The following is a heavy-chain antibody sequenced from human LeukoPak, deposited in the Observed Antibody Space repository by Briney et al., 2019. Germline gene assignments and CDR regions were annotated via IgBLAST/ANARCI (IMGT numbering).Heavy chain of an antibody. J-gene: IGHJ5*02. V-gene: IGHV3-48*03. CDR2: ISSSCTTV. CDR3: ARSVIHWFDP. Sequence: GGSLRLSCAASGFTFRSYEMNWVRQAPGRGLEWVSYISSSCTTVYYADSVKGRFTISRDNAKNSLYLQMNSLRAEDTAVYYCARSVIHWFDPWGQGTLVTVSS. D-gene: IGHD2/OR15-2a*01. CDR1: GFTFRSYE.